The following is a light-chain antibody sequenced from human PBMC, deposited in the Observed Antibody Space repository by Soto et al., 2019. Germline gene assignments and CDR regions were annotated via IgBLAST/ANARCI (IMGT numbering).Light chain of an antibody. CDR1: SSDIGPYNY. Sequence: QSVLTQPASVSGSPGQSITISCIGTSSDIGPYNYVSWYQQHPDKAPKLILYEVTNRPSGASDRFSGSKSGNAAFLTISGLQAEDEADYYCSPYSSSAPPYVFGTGTKVTVL. J-gene: IGLJ1*01. CDR3: SPYSSSAPPYV. V-gene: IGLV2-14*01. CDR2: EVT.